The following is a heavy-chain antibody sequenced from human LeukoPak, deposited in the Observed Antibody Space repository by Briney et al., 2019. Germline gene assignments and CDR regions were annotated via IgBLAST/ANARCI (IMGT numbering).Heavy chain of an antibody. D-gene: IGHD6-13*01. V-gene: IGHV5-10-1*01. J-gene: IGHJ5*02. Sequence: GESLKISCKGSGYRSSSYWITWVRQMPGKGLEWMGRIDPSDSYTKYSPSFQGHVTISADKSTSTAYLQWSRLKASYTATYYCARRYSSSSFSWFDPWGQGTLVTVSS. CDR3: ARRYSSSSFSWFDP. CDR1: GYRSSSYW. CDR2: IDPSDSYT.